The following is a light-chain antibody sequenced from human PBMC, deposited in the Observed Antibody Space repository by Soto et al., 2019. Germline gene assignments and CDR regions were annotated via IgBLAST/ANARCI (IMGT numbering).Light chain of an antibody. CDR1: QGISSY. V-gene: IGKV1-9*01. CDR3: QHLNSYPRA. J-gene: IGKJ5*01. Sequence: IQITQSQSTLSASVGDRVTITCRASQGISSYLAWYQQKPGKAPKLLIYAASTLQSGVPSRFSGSGSGTDFTLTISSLQPEDVATYYGQHLNSYPRAFAQGTRLE. CDR2: AAS.